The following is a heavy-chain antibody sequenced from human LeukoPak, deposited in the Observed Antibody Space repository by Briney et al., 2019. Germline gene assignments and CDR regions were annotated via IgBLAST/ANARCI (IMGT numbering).Heavy chain of an antibody. CDR3: AREAGGPTVTNIDY. V-gene: IGHV4-39*07. D-gene: IGHD4-11*01. J-gene: IGHJ4*02. CDR2: IYYSGST. CDR1: GGSISSSSYY. Sequence: SSETLSLTCTVSGGSISSSSYYWGWIRQPPGKGLEWIGSIYYSGSTYYNPSLKSRVTISVDTSKNQFSLKLSSVTAADTAVYHCAREAGGPTVTNIDYWGQGPLVTVSS.